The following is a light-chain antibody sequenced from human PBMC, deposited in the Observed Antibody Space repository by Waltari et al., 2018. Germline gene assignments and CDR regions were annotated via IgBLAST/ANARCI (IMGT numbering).Light chain of an antibody. J-gene: IGKJ2*01. CDR3: QQYNTWYT. CDR1: QSVSSN. V-gene: IGKV3-15*01. CDR2: GAS. Sequence: EIVMTQSPATLSVSPGERATLSCRAGQSVSSNLAWYQQKPGQAPRLLIYGASTRASGIPAMFSGSGSGTEFTLTISSLESEDFAVYYCQQYNTWYTFGPGTKLEIK.